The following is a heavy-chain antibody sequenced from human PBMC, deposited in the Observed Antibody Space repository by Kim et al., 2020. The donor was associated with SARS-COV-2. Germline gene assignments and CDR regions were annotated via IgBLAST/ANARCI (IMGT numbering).Heavy chain of an antibody. CDR2: IWYDGSNK. Sequence: GGSLRLSCAASGFTFSSYGMHWVRQAPGKGLEWVAVIWYDGSNKYYADSVKGRFTISRDNSKNTLYLQMNSLRAEDTAVYYCAKGVPSSSWYYFDYWGQGTLVTVSS. V-gene: IGHV3-33*06. J-gene: IGHJ4*02. CDR1: GFTFSSYG. D-gene: IGHD6-13*01. CDR3: AKGVPSSSWYYFDY.